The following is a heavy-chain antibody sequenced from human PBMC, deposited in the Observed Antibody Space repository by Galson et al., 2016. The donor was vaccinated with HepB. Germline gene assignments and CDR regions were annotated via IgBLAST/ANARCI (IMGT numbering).Heavy chain of an antibody. Sequence: SLRLSCAASGFTFSSYAMTWVRQAPGKGLDWVSTISGSGDETNYADSVKGRFSISRDNSKNTLYLQMSSLTAEDTAVYYCAKWSDAAATYWGQGALVTASS. J-gene: IGHJ4*02. CDR3: AKWSDAAATY. V-gene: IGHV3-23*01. D-gene: IGHD6-13*01. CDR2: ISGSGDET. CDR1: GFTFSSYA.